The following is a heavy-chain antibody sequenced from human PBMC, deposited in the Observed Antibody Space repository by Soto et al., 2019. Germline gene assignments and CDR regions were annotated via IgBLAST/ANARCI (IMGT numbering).Heavy chain of an antibody. Sequence: GGSLRLSCAASGFTFRSFTMNWVRQAPGKGLEWVSTISSSGYIFSTDSVRGRFTISRDNAKNSVYLQINSLRAEDTAVYFCARDCSGGSCYPGMDVWGQGTTVTV. CDR3: ARDCSGGSCYPGMDV. V-gene: IGHV3-21*01. D-gene: IGHD2-15*01. CDR1: GFTFRSFT. J-gene: IGHJ6*02. CDR2: ISSSGYI.